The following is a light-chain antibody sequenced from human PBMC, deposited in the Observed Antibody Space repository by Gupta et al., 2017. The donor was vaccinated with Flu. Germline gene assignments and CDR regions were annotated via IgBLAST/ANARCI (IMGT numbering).Light chain of an antibody. CDR2: WAS. Sequence: NCKPSQNIVHHCNRKEYLAWYQQYPGPPPKLLLSWASARVSGVPDRFSGSGSGTDFTLTISSLQPDDVGIYYCQQYISTPPTFGQGTRLEI. CDR1: QNIVHHCNRKEY. J-gene: IGKJ5*01. CDR3: QQYISTPPT. V-gene: IGKV4-1*01.